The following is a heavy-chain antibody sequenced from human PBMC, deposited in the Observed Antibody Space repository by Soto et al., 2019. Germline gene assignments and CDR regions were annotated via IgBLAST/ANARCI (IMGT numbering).Heavy chain of an antibody. J-gene: IGHJ5*02. D-gene: IGHD3-10*01. CDR3: ARHEVGMAMFRGEGNWFDP. Sequence: SETLSLTCTVSGASINSGDYYWSWIRQPPRKGLEWIGSIYYSGSTYYNPSLRSRVTISVDTSKTQFSLKLSSVTGADTAVYHCARHEVGMAMFRGEGNWFDPWGQGTLVTVSS. V-gene: IGHV4-39*01. CDR1: GASINSGDYY. CDR2: IYYSGST.